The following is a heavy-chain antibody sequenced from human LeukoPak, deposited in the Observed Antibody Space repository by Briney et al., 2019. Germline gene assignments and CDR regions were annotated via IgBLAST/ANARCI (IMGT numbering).Heavy chain of an antibody. CDR2: ISSSGSTI. D-gene: IGHD1-1*01. J-gene: IGHJ4*02. CDR3: ATLVNYWSSDY. V-gene: IGHV3-48*03. Sequence: PGGSLRLSCAASGFTFSSYEMNWVRQAPGKGLEWVSYISSSGSTIYYADSVKGRFTISRDNAKNSLYLQMNSLRAGDTAVYYCATLVNYWSSDYWGQGTLVTVSS. CDR1: GFTFSSYE.